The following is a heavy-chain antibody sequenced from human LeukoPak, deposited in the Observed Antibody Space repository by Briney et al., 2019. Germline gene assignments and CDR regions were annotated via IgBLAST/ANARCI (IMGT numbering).Heavy chain of an antibody. J-gene: IGHJ4*02. CDR3: VKDGRRSPPC. CDR2: INGGGGST. D-gene: IGHD2-15*01. CDR1: GFTFSNYV. V-gene: IGHV3-23*01. Sequence: GGSLRLSCAASGFTFSNYVMSWVGQAPGKGPEGVCGINGGGGSTFYAESVTGRFTISRDNSKNTLFLQMNTLRAEDTAVYYCVKDGRRSPPCWGQGTLVTVSS.